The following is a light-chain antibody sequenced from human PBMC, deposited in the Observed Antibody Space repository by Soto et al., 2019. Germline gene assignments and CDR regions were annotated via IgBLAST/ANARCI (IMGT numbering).Light chain of an antibody. CDR1: QSIKNW. CDR3: QQYYSFPYT. Sequence: DIQMTQSPSTLSASVGDRVTITCRASQSIKNWLAWYQQKPGEAPKLLIYAASTLQSGVPSRFSGSGSGTDFTLTISCLQSEDFATYYCQQYYSFPYTFGQGTKLEIK. V-gene: IGKV1-5*01. J-gene: IGKJ2*01. CDR2: AAS.